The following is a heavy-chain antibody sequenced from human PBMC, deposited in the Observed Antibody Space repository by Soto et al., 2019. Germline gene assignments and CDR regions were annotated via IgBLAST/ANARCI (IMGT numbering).Heavy chain of an antibody. V-gene: IGHV1-69*02. J-gene: IGHJ6*01. CDR1: GGTFSSYT. CDR2: IIPILGIA. CDR3: ASDDYYDSSGYYAVPDYYYGMDV. D-gene: IGHD3-22*01. Sequence: QVQLVQSGAEVKKPGSSVKVSCKASGGTFSSYTISWVRQAPGQGLEWMGRIIPILGIANYAQKFQGRVTITADKSTSTAYMELSSLRSEDTAVYYCASDDYYDSSGYYAVPDYYYGMDVW.